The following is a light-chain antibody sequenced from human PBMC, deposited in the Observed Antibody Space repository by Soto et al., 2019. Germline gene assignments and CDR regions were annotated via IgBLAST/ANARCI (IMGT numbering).Light chain of an antibody. Sequence: QAVVTQSSSASASLGSSVKLTCTLSSGHSSYIIAWHQQQPGKAPRYLMKLEGSGSYNKGSGVPDRFSGSSSGADRYLTISNLQFEDEADYYCETWDSHTRVVGTGTKVTVL. J-gene: IGLJ1*01. V-gene: IGLV4-60*02. CDR1: SGHSSYI. CDR3: ETWDSHTRV. CDR2: LEGSGSY.